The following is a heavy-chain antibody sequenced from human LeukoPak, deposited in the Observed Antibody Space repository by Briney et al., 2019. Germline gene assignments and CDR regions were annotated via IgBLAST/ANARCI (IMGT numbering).Heavy chain of an antibody. D-gene: IGHD6-13*01. CDR3: ASRGSSPYQDNWLDP. CDR2: ISTSGNT. V-gene: IGHV4-4*08. CDR1: GGSISSYY. Sequence: PSETLSLTCTVSGGSISSYYWSWIRQPPGKGLEWIGRISTSGNTNYNPSLKSRVTISVDTSKNQFSLKLSSVTAADTAVYYCASRGSSPYQDNWLDPWGQGTLVTVSS. J-gene: IGHJ5*02.